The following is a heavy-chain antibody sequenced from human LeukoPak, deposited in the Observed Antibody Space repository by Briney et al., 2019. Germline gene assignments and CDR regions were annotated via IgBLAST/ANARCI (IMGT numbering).Heavy chain of an antibody. J-gene: IGHJ1*01. Sequence: GGSLRLSCAASGFTVSSNYMSWVRQAPGKGLEWVSAISGSGGSTYYADSVKGRFTISRDNSKNTLYLQMNSLRAEDTAVYYCAKYDIWGWVSYGYPRYFQHWGQGTLVTVSS. CDR2: ISGSGGST. V-gene: IGHV3-23*01. D-gene: IGHD5-24*01. CDR1: GFTVSSNY. CDR3: AKYDIWGWVSYGYPRYFQH.